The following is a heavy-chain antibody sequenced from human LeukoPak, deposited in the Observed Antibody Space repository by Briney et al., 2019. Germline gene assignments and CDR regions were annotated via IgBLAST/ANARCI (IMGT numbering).Heavy chain of an antibody. J-gene: IGHJ4*02. CDR3: ARLTPITGSYYGLLDY. CDR1: GGSINSSNW. V-gene: IGHV4-4*02. D-gene: IGHD3-10*01. CDR2: IYHSGST. Sequence: SGALSLTCAVSGGSINSSNWWSWVRQPPGKGLEWIGEIYHSGSTNYNPSLKSRVTISVDKSKNQFSLKLSSVTAADTAVYYCARLTPITGSYYGLLDYWGQGTLVTVSS.